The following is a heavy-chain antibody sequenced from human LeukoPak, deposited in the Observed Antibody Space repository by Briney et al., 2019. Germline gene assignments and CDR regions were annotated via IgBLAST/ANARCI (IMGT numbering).Heavy chain of an antibody. CDR1: GGTFSSYG. V-gene: IGHV1-69*05. CDR3: ARGPELERFDY. CDR2: IIPIFGTA. Sequence: SVNLSCKASGGTFSSYGISWVRQAPGHGLEWMGGIIPIFGTANYAQKFQGRVTITTDQSTSTAYMELSSLRSEDTAVYYCARGPELERFDYWGQGTLVTVSS. J-gene: IGHJ4*02. D-gene: IGHD1-1*01.